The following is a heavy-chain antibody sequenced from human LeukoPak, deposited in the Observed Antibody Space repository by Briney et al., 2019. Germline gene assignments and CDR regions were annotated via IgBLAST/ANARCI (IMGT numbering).Heavy chain of an antibody. CDR1: GFTFSSYS. CDR2: ISSSSSYI. Sequence: GGSLRLSCAASGFTFSSYSMNWVRQAPGKGLEWVSSISSSSSYIYYADSVKGRFTISRDNAKNSLYLQMTNLRAEDTAVYYCAKGYIQLWWFDYWGQGTLVTVSS. V-gene: IGHV3-21*04. CDR3: AKGYIQLWWFDY. J-gene: IGHJ4*02. D-gene: IGHD2-21*01.